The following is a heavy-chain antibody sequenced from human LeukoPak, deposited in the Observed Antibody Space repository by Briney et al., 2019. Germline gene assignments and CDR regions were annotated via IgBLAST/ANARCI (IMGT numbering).Heavy chain of an antibody. CDR3: AREVAEGSDY. J-gene: IGHJ4*02. V-gene: IGHV4-30-2*01. CDR1: GGSISSGGYY. CDR2: IYHSGST. Sequence: PSETLSLTCTVSGGSISSGGYYWSWIRQPPGKGLEWIGYIYHSGSTYYNPSLKSRVTISVDRSKNQFSLKLSSVTAADTAVYYCAREVAEGSDYWGQGTLVTVSS.